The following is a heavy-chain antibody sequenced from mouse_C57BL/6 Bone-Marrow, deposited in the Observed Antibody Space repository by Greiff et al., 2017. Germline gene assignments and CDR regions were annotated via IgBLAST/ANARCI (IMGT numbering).Heavy chain of an antibody. CDR1: GYTFTSYW. Sequence: QVQLQQPGAELVKPGASVKLSCKASGYTFTSYWMPWVKQRPGQGLEWIGMIHPNSGSTNYYEKFKSKATLTVDKSSSTAYLQLSSLTSEDSAVYDCASPPGTFQCAYWGQGTLVTVSA. J-gene: IGHJ3*01. D-gene: IGHD2-14*01. V-gene: IGHV1-64*01. CDR3: ASPPGTFQCAY. CDR2: IHPNSGST.